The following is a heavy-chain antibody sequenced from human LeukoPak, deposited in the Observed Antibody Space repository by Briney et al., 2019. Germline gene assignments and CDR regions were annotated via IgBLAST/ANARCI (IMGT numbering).Heavy chain of an antibody. V-gene: IGHV4-4*09. J-gene: IGHJ3*02. CDR1: GSISSYY. CDR3: ARQKCTSASCLTKNAFDI. CDR2: IYTSGST. D-gene: IGHD2-2*01. Sequence: SETLSLTCTVSGSISSYYWSWIRQPPGKGLEWIGYIYTSGSTNYNPSLKSRVTISVDTSKNQFSLDLSSVTAADTAVYYCARQKCTSASCLTKNAFDIWGQGTMVTVSS.